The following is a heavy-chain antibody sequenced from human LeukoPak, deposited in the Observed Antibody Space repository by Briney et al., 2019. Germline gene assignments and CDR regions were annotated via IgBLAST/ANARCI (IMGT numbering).Heavy chain of an antibody. CDR2: IKSDGKT. J-gene: IGHJ1*01. D-gene: IGHD3-22*01. CDR1: GFTFSRYW. Sequence: GGSLRLSCEASGFTFSRYWMHWVRQAPGKGLVWVSRIKSDGKTNYADSVKGRFTISRDNAKNTVSLQMDSLRAEDTDVYYCARAPSEVGGYYPEYFRHWGQGTLVTVSS. CDR3: ARAPSEVGGYYPEYFRH. V-gene: IGHV3-74*01.